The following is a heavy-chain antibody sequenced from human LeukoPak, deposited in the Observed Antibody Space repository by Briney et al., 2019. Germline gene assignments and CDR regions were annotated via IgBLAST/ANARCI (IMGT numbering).Heavy chain of an antibody. Sequence: GGSLRLSCAGSGFTFSSYWMHWVRQAPGKGLEWVSRIRGDGNDASYADSVKGRFTISRDNAKNTLCLQMNSLRAEDTAVYYCARVITYFDYWGQGILVTVSS. CDR2: IRGDGNDA. D-gene: IGHD3-22*01. CDR3: ARVITYFDY. V-gene: IGHV3-74*01. J-gene: IGHJ4*02. CDR1: GFTFSSYW.